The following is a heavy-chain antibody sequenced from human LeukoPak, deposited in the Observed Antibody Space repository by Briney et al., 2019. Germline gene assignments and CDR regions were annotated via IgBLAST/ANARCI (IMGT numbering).Heavy chain of an antibody. CDR3: ARATSYYDSSGYSRFQH. CDR1: GFTFSSYS. J-gene: IGHJ1*01. D-gene: IGHD3-22*01. CDR2: ISSSSSYI. V-gene: IGHV3-21*01. Sequence: GGSLRLSCAASGFTFSSYSMNWVRQAPGKGLEWVSPISSSSSYIYYADSVKGRFTISRDNAKNSLYLQMNSLRAEDTAVYYCARATSYYDSSGYSRFQHWGQGTLVTVSS.